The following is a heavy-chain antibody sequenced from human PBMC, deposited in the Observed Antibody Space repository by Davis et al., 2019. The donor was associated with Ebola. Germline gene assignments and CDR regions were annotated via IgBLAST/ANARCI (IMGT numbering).Heavy chain of an antibody. CDR3: ARHSRRYSSGWYLDY. D-gene: IGHD6-19*01. CDR1: GGSFSGYF. Sequence: SETLSLTCAVYGGSFSGYFWSWIRRPPGKGLEWIGENNHSGNTNYNPSLKSRVTISVDTSKNQFSLKLTSVTAADTAVYYCARHSRRYSSGWYLDYWGQGTLVTVSS. CDR2: NNHSGNT. V-gene: IGHV4-34*01. J-gene: IGHJ4*02.